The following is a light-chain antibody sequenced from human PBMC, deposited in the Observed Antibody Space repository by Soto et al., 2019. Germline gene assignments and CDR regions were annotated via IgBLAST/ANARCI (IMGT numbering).Light chain of an antibody. J-gene: IGKJ5*01. CDR2: DAS. V-gene: IGKV1-33*01. CDR3: RHYDHLPIT. Sequence: DIQMTQSPSSLSASVGDRVTITCQASQDITNYLNWYQQKPGRAPRLLLYDASSLETGVPSRFSGSGSGTDFTLTISSLQPEDVATYYCRHYDHLPITFGQGTRLEI. CDR1: QDITNY.